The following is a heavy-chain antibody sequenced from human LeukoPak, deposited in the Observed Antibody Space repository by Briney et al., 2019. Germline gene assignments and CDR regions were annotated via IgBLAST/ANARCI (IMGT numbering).Heavy chain of an antibody. CDR1: GFTFSSYS. Sequence: GGSLRLSCAAPGFTFSSYSMNWVRQAPGKGLEWVSSISSSSSYIYYADSVKGRFTISRDNAKNSLYLQMNNLRAEDTAVYYCARDLFGESCGMDVWGQGTTVTVSS. CDR3: ARDLFGESCGMDV. CDR2: ISSSSSYI. J-gene: IGHJ6*02. V-gene: IGHV3-21*01. D-gene: IGHD3-16*01.